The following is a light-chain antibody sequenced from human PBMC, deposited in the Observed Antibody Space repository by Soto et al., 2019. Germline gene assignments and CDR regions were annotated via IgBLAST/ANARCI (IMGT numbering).Light chain of an antibody. CDR2: RAS. CDR3: QQYNNWPLT. J-gene: IGKJ4*01. V-gene: IGKV3-15*01. Sequence: EIVMTQSPATLSVSPGERATLSCRASQSVSSNLAWYQQKPGQAPRLLIYRASTRATGIPARFSGSGSGTEFTLTISSLQSEDFAVYYGQQYNNWPLTFGGGTKVEIK. CDR1: QSVSSN.